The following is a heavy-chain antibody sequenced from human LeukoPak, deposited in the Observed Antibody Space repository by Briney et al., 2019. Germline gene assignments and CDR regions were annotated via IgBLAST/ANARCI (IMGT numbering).Heavy chain of an antibody. D-gene: IGHD1-26*01. J-gene: IGHJ4*02. CDR2: IYPGDSDT. CDR1: GYSFTDYW. CDR3: AREGRSSSPMDY. V-gene: IGHV5-51*01. Sequence: GESLKISCQSSGYSFTDYWIVWVRQVPGKGLEWLGIIYPGDSDTRYSPSFQGQVTISVDKSINTAYLQWGSLKASDTAMYYCAREGRSSSPMDYWGQGTLVTVSS.